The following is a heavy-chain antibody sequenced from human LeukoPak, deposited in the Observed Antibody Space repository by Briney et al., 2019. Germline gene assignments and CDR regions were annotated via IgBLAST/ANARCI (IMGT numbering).Heavy chain of an antibody. J-gene: IGHJ5*02. CDR2: IYSGGST. D-gene: IGHD3-9*01. CDR3: ARGASNYYDILTGYYDWFDP. V-gene: IGHV3-66*01. Sequence: GGSLRLSCAASGFTVSSNYMSWVRQAPGKGLEWVSVIYSGGSTYYADSVKGRFTISRDNSKNTLYLQMGSLRAEDMAVYYCARGASNYYDILTGYYDWFDPWGQGTLVTVSS. CDR1: GFTVSSNY.